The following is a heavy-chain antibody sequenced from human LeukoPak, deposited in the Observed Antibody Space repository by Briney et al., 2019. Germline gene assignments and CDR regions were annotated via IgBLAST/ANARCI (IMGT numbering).Heavy chain of an antibody. CDR3: AGGYAFDV. CDR1: GDSVSNNNGA. J-gene: IGHJ3*01. V-gene: IGHV6-1*01. Sequence: SQTLSLTCATSGDSVSNNNGAWNWIRQSPSRGLEWLGRTYYRSQWYNDYARSVMSRISVDPDTSKNQFSLHLSSVTPADTAVYYGAGGYAFDVWGEGTMVTVSS. CDR2: TYYRSQWYN.